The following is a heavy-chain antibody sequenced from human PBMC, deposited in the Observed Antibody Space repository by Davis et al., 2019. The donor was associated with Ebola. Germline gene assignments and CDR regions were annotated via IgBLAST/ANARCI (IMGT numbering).Heavy chain of an antibody. Sequence: YYADSIKGRFTISRDTARNSVHLQMDSLRAEDTAIYYCARGPLTALDYWGQGTLVTVSS. J-gene: IGHJ4*02. CDR3: ARGPLTALDY. D-gene: IGHD3-9*01. V-gene: IGHV3-48*03.